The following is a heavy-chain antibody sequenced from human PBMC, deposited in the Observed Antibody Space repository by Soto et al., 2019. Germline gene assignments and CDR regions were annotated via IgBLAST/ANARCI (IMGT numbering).Heavy chain of an antibody. J-gene: IGHJ4*02. Sequence: QVQLVQSGAEVKKPGASVKVSCKASGYTFTNYAMHWVRQAPGQRLEWMGWINAGNGNRKYSQKFQGRVTITRDTSASTAYMELRSLRSEDTAAYYCARGMYTIDYWGQGTLVTVSS. CDR1: GYTFTNYA. CDR2: INAGNGNR. CDR3: ARGMYTIDY. V-gene: IGHV1-3*01. D-gene: IGHD1-1*01.